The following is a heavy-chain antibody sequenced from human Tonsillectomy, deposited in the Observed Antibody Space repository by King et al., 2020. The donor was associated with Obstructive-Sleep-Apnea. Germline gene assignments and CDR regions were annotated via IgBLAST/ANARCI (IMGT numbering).Heavy chain of an antibody. V-gene: IGHV3-7*01. CDR1: GFTFSSYW. CDR2: IKQDGSEK. J-gene: IGHJ3*02. CDR3: AGWSRDYGLGAFDI. Sequence: VQLVESGGGLVQPGGSLRLSCAASGFTFSSYWMSWVRQAPGKGLEWVANIKQDGSEKYYVDSVKGRFTISRDNAKNSLYLQMNSLRAEDTAVYYCAGWSRDYGLGAFDIWGQGTMVTVSS. D-gene: IGHD4-17*01.